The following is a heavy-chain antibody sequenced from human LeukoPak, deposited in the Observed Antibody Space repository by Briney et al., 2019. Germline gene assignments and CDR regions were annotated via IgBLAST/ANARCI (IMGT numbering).Heavy chain of an antibody. CDR2: INQSGST. CDR3: ARASHDYGDYSHFDY. Sequence: PSETLSLTCAFYGGSFSVFYWTCIRQPPGKGLEWIGEINQSGSTNYNPSLKSRVIKSVDTSKNQFSLKLSSVTAADTAVYYCARASHDYGDYSHFDYWGQGTLVTVSS. D-gene: IGHD4-17*01. CDR1: GGSFSVFY. J-gene: IGHJ4*02. V-gene: IGHV4-34*01.